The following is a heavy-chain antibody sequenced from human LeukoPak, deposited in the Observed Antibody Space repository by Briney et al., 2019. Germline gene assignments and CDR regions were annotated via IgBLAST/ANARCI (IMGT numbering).Heavy chain of an antibody. CDR3: ANFKLELQGY. D-gene: IGHD1-7*01. CDR2: ISSSSSTI. J-gene: IGHJ4*02. Sequence: GGSLRLSCAASGFTFSSYSMNWVRQAPGKGLEWVSYISSSSSTIYYADSVKGRFTISRDNSKNTLYLQMNSLRAEDTAVYYCANFKLELQGYWGQGTLVTVSS. CDR1: GFTFSSYS. V-gene: IGHV3-48*01.